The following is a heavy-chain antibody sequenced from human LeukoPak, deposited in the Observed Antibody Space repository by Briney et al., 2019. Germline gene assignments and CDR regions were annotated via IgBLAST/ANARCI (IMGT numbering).Heavy chain of an antibody. J-gene: IGHJ4*02. CDR3: ARVGADGSGFLFDY. CDR1: GGSFSGYY. D-gene: IGHD3-10*01. Sequence: SETLSLTCAVYGGSFSGYYWRWVRQPPGKGLEWIGEINHSGSTNYNPSLMSRVTISVDTPKNQFSLKLSSVAAADTAVYYCARVGADGSGFLFDYWGQGTLVTISS. V-gene: IGHV4-34*01. CDR2: INHSGST.